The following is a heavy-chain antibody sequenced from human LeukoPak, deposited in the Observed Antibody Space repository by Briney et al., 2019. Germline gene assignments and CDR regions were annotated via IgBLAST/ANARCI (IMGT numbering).Heavy chain of an antibody. Sequence: SETLSLTCTVSGVSISDHYWSWIRQPAGRGLEWMGRMHVSGATNYNPSLRSRVTMSLDTSKNQFSLLLNSVTAADPAVYYCARDSGYYYSPSDPWGQGTLVTVSS. CDR3: ARDSGYYYSPSDP. V-gene: IGHV4-4*07. D-gene: IGHD3-22*01. CDR2: MHVSGAT. CDR1: GVSISDHY. J-gene: IGHJ5*02.